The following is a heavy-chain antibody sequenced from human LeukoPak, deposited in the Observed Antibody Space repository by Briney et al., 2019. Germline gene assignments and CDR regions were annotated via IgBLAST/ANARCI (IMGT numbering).Heavy chain of an antibody. D-gene: IGHD1-26*01. CDR3: ARGTMGGFDY. V-gene: IGHV3-13*04. CDR2: IGTAGDT. J-gene: IGHJ4*02. CDR1: GFTFSTYD. Sequence: GGSLRLSCAPSGFTFSTYDMHWVRQGTGKGLEWVSAIGTAGDTYYPGSVKGRFTICRENAKNSLYLQMNTLRAGDTAVYYCARGTMGGFDYWGQGILVTVSS.